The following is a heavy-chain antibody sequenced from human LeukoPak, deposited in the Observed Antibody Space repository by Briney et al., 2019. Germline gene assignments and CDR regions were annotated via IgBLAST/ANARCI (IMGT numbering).Heavy chain of an antibody. CDR3: ARSRDVVVTAWAYFDY. V-gene: IGHV3-30*04. D-gene: IGHD2-21*02. CDR1: GFTFSSSA. CDR2: ISYDGSNK. Sequence: GGSLRLSCAASGFTFSSSAMHWVRQAPGTGLEWVAVISYDGSNKYYADSVKGRFTISRDNSKNTLYLQMNSLRAEDTAVYYCARSRDVVVTAWAYFDYWGQGTLVTVSS. J-gene: IGHJ4*02.